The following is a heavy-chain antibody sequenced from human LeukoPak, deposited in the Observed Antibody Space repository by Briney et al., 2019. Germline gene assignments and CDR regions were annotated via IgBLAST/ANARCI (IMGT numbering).Heavy chain of an antibody. D-gene: IGHD4-23*01. CDR3: ARVLTPCYYYGMDV. V-gene: IGHV1-2*02. J-gene: IGHJ6*02. CDR2: INPNSGGT. Sequence: ASVKVSCKASGYTYTGYYMHWVRQAPGQGLEWMGWINPNSGGTNYAQKFQGRVTMTRDTSISTAYMELSRLRSDDTAVYYCARVLTPCYYYGMDVWGQGTTVTVSS. CDR1: GYTYTGYY.